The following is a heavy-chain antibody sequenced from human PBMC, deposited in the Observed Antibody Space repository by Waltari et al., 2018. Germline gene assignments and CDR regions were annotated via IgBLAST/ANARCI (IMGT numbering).Heavy chain of an antibody. CDR2: VHHSGRT. CDR3: AADRGNGLYFDY. CDR1: VPSIHSNYW. V-gene: IGHV4-4*02. Sequence: QVQLHGSGPRLVKPSGTLSLTSAVPVPSIHSNYWWSWVRQSPGKGLEWIGQVHHSGRTYSTPSLKSRVTISIDWSKNQFSLNLSSVNDADTAVYYCAADRGNGLYFDYWGQGTLVTVSS. D-gene: IGHD2-15*01. J-gene: IGHJ4*02.